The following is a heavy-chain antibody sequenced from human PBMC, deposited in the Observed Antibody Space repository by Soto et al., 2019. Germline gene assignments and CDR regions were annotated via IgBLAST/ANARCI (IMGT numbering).Heavy chain of an antibody. D-gene: IGHD2-15*01. CDR3: AKDRRGGYCSGGRCYSPDY. V-gene: IGHV3-23*01. J-gene: IGHJ4*02. Sequence: EVQLLESGGGLVQPGGSLRLSCATSGFTFGSYDMSWVRQAPGKGLEWVSTFSGSGGSTYYADSVKGRFTISRDNSKNTVYLQMNSLRAEDTAVYYCAKDRRGGYCSGGRCYSPDYCGQGTLVTVSS. CDR2: FSGSGGST. CDR1: GFTFGSYD.